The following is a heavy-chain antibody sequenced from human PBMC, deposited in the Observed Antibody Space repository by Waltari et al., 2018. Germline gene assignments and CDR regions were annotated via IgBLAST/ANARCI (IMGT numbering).Heavy chain of an antibody. V-gene: IGHV3-30*18. CDR1: GFTFSSYG. CDR3: AKDHSYDSIGYYFFQH. D-gene: IGHD3-22*01. CDR2: ISYDGSNK. Sequence: QVQLVESGGGVVQPGRSLRLSCAASGFTFSSYGMHWVRQAPGKGLEWVAVISYDGSNKYYADSVKGRFTISRDNSKNTLYLQMNSLRAEDTAVYYCAKDHSYDSIGYYFFQHWGQGTLVTVSS. J-gene: IGHJ1*01.